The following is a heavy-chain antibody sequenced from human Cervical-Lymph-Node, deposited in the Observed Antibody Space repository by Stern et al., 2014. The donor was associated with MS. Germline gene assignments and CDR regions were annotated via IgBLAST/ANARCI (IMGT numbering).Heavy chain of an antibody. CDR1: GGSISSGGYY. Sequence: QVQLQESGPGLVKPSQTLSLTCTVSGGSISSGGYYWSWIRQHPGKGLEWIGYIHPSGNTYYNPSLKSRLTISVDTSKNQFSLKLSPVTAADTAVYYCARDSGALTTVTTGSIDYWGQGTLVTVSS. CDR2: IHPSGNT. J-gene: IGHJ4*02. CDR3: ARDSGALTTVTTGSIDY. V-gene: IGHV4-31*03. D-gene: IGHD4-17*01.